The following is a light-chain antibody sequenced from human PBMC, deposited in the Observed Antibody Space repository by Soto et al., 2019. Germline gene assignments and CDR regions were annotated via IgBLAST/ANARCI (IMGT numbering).Light chain of an antibody. J-gene: IGKJ5*01. CDR2: DIS. CDR1: QSISGTY. Sequence: IVLTQSPGTLSLSPGERATFSCRASQSISGTYLAWYQQRPGQAPRLLIYDISNRATGIPDRFSGSGSGADFTLTISRLEPEDFAVYYCQQYGTSPQTFGQGTRLEMK. V-gene: IGKV3-20*01. CDR3: QQYGTSPQT.